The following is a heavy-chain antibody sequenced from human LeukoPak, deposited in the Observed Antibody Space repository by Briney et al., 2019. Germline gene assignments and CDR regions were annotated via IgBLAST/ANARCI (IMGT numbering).Heavy chain of an antibody. CDR1: GYTFTGYY. Sequence: ASVTVSCKASGYTFTGYYMHWVRQAPGQGLEWMGWINPNSGGTNYAQKFQGRVTMTRDTSISTAYMELSRLRSDDTAVYYCARGSYSYYYYMDVWGKGTTVTVSS. J-gene: IGHJ6*03. CDR2: INPNSGGT. D-gene: IGHD1-26*01. CDR3: ARGSYSYYYYMDV. V-gene: IGHV1-2*02.